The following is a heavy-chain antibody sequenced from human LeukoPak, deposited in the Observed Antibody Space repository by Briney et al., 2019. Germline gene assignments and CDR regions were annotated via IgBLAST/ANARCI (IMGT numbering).Heavy chain of an antibody. CDR3: ATEIAVGLRYFDY. D-gene: IGHD6-19*01. CDR1: GFTFSNYA. V-gene: IGHV3-30-3*01. Sequence: PGGSLKLSCAASGFTFSNYAMHWVRQAPGTGLEWVAIVSYDGSTKYYAASVEGRFTISRDNSKNTLYLQMNSLRPEDTAVYYCATEIAVGLRYFDYWGQGTLVTVSP. CDR2: VSYDGSTK. J-gene: IGHJ4*02.